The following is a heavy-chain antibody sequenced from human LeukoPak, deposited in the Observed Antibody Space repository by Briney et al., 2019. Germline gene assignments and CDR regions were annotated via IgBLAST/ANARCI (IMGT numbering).Heavy chain of an antibody. Sequence: SETLCLTCAAYGESFSSYYWSWIRQPPGKGLEWIGEINHSGSTNYNPSLKSRVTISVDTSKNQFSLKLSSVTAADTAVYYCARGCYCSRGSSYYDATDIWSQGTMVTVSS. CDR2: INHSGST. CDR1: GESFSSYY. CDR3: ARGCYCSRGSSYYDATDI. D-gene: IGHD2-15*01. J-gene: IGHJ3*02. V-gene: IGHV4-34*01.